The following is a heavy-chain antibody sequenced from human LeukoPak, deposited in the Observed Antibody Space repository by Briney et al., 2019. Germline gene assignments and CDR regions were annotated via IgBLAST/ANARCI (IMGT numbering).Heavy chain of an antibody. J-gene: IGHJ4*02. CDR3: ARDRYYTLDY. V-gene: IGHV3-74*01. CDR2: INSDGSNT. CDR1: GFSFRTSW. Sequence: GGSLRLLCAASGFSFRTSWVHWVRHTPEKGLVWVSRINSDGSNTIYADSVKGRFTISRDNAKNTLFLQMNSLRAEDTAVYYCARDRYYTLDYWGQGTLVTVSS. D-gene: IGHD3-3*01.